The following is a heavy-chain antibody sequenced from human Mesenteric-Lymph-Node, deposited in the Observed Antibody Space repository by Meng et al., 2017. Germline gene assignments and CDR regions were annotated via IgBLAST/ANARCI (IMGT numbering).Heavy chain of an antibody. CDR2: ISSTSAYI. CDR3: ASGTSVYYYYFDY. V-gene: IGHV3-21*01. D-gene: IGHD5/OR15-5a*01. Sequence: LWESGGGLVKPGGSLRLSCSGSGFTFSTHSMKWVRQAPGKGLEWVSSISSTSAYIYYADSVKGRFTISRDNAKNSLYLQMNSLRAEDTAVYYCASGTSVYYYYFDYWGQGALVTASS. J-gene: IGHJ4*02. CDR1: GFTFSTHS.